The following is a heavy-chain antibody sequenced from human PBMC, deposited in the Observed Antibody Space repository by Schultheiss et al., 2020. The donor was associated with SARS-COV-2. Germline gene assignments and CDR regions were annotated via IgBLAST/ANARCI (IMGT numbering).Heavy chain of an antibody. CDR2: ISSSSSYI. Sequence: GESLKISCAASGFTFSSYSMNWVRQAPGKGLEWVSSISSSSSYIYYADSVKGRFTISRDNSKNTLYLQMNSLRAEDTAVYYCARGRTGGYGMDVWGQGTTVTVSS. CDR1: GFTFSSYS. V-gene: IGHV3-21*04. D-gene: IGHD3-10*01. CDR3: ARGRTGGYGMDV. J-gene: IGHJ6*02.